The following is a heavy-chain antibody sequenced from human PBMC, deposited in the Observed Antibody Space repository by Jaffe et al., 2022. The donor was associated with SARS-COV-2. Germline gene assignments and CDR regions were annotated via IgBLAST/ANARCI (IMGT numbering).Heavy chain of an antibody. CDR1: GFTFSSYA. J-gene: IGHJ4*02. CDR2: ISGSGGST. CDR3: AKFGVLGYDSSGSFDY. Sequence: EVQLLESGGGLVQPGGSLRLSCAASGFTFSSYAMSWVRQAPGKGLEWVSAISGSGGSTYYADSVKGRFTISRDNSKNTLYLQMNSLRAEDTAVYYCAKFGVLGYDSSGSFDYWGQGTLVTVSS. D-gene: IGHD3-22*01. V-gene: IGHV3-23*01.